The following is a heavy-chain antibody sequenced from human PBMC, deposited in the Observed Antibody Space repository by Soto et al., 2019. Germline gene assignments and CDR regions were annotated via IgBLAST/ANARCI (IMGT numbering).Heavy chain of an antibody. Sequence: GASVKVSGKASGYIFTSYYIHWVRQAPGQGLEWMGWINPFDGSRMFAQSFQGRVTMTRDTSTSTVYMEVSSLRSEDTAVYYCSRVDPGETSPFDHWGQGTLVTVSS. CDR3: SRVDPGETSPFDH. J-gene: IGHJ4*02. CDR2: INPFDGSR. D-gene: IGHD3-10*01. V-gene: IGHV1-46*03. CDR1: GYIFTSYY.